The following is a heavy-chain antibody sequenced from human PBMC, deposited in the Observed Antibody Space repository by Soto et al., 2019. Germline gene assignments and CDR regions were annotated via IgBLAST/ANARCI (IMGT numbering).Heavy chain of an antibody. J-gene: IGHJ3*02. V-gene: IGHV3-48*01. CDR2: ISPSSTTI. CDR1: EFIFTSYG. Sequence: EVWLVESGGGLVQPGGSLRLSCAASEFIFTSYGMSWVRQAPGKGLEWVSYISPSSTTIYYADSVKGRFTISRDNATNSICLQMHSLRAEDTALYYYAKLVGAHSRYCEYVGAFEIWDQGTTVTVSS. D-gene: IGHD3-16*01. CDR3: AKLVGAHSRYCEYVGAFEI.